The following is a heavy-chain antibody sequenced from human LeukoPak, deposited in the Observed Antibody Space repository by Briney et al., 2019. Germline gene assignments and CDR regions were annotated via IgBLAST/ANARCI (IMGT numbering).Heavy chain of an antibody. J-gene: IGHJ5*02. Sequence: GGSLRLSCAASGFTFSSYSMNWVRQAPGKGLEWVGFIRSKAYGGTTEYAASVKGRFTISRDDSKSIAYLQMNSLKTEDTAVYYCTRFVYAIGNWFDPWGQGTLVTVSS. V-gene: IGHV3-49*04. CDR3: TRFVYAIGNWFDP. D-gene: IGHD2-8*01. CDR2: IRSKAYGGTT. CDR1: GFTFSSYS.